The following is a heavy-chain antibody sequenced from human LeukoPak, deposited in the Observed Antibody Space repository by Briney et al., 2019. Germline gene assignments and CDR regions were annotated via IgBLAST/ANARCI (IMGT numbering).Heavy chain of an antibody. CDR1: GYSFTSYW. CDR2: IYPGDSDT. D-gene: IGHD2-15*01. Sequence: KRGESLKISCKASGYSFTSYWIGWVRQMPGKGLEWMGIIYPGDSDTRYSPSFQGQVTISADKSISTAYLQWSSLKASDTAMYYCAIHCSGGSCYSGYFDYWGQGTLVTVSS. CDR3: AIHCSGGSCYSGYFDY. V-gene: IGHV5-51*01. J-gene: IGHJ4*02.